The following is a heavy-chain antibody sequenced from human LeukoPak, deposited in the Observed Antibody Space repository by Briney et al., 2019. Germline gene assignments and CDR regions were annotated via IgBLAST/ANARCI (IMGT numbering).Heavy chain of an antibody. J-gene: IGHJ4*02. CDR2: TNPNSGNT. D-gene: IGHD1-26*01. V-gene: IGHV1-8*01. CDR1: GYTFTSYD. CDR3: ARAPPDSEGATRFDY. Sequence: ASVKVSCKASGYTFTSYDINWVRQATGQGLEWMGWTNPNSGNTGYAQKFQGRVTMTRNTSISTAYMELSSLRSEDTAVYYCARAPPDSEGATRFDYWGQGTLVTVSS.